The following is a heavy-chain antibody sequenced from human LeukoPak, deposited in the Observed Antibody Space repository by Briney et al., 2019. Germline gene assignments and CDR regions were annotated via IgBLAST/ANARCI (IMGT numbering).Heavy chain of an antibody. J-gene: IGHJ4*02. Sequence: GASVNVSCKTSGYTFTYYVISWVRQAPGQGLEWMGWINAYNGNTNDAQKFQGRGTMTTDTSTSTAYMELRSLRSDDTAVYYCARGEKPYDYWGQGTLVSVSS. D-gene: IGHD3-10*01. V-gene: IGHV1-18*01. CDR2: INAYNGNT. CDR3: ARGEKPYDY. CDR1: GYTFTYYV.